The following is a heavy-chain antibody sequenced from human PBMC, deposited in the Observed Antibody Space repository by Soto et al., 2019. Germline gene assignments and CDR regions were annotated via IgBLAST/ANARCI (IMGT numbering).Heavy chain of an antibody. CDR1: GFTFCSYA. J-gene: IGHJ5*02. Sequence: TGGSLRLSCADPGFTFCSYAISWVPPAPGKGLEWVSAISGSGGSTYYADSVKGRFTISRDNSKNTLYLQMNSLRAEDTAVYYCAKDQGWDYPQWFDPWGQGTLVTVSS. V-gene: IGHV3-23*01. CDR2: ISGSGGST. CDR3: AKDQGWDYPQWFDP. D-gene: IGHD1-26*01.